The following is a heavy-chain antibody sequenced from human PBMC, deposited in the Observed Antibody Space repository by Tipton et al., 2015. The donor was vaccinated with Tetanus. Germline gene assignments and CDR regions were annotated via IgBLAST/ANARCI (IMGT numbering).Heavy chain of an antibody. V-gene: IGHV4-34*01. D-gene: IGHD2-8*01. Sequence: TLSLTCSVSGGSLSTYFWTWIRQPPGKGLEWIGEINHSGSTNYNPPLKSRVTISVDTSKNQFSLKLSSVTAADTAVYYCARGMVSWGIFPYWGQGTLVTVSS. CDR3: ARGMVSWGIFPY. CDR1: GGSLSTYF. CDR2: INHSGST. J-gene: IGHJ4*02.